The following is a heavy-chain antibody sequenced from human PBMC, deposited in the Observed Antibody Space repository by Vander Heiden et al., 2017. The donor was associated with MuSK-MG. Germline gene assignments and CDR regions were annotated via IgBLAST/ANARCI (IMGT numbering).Heavy chain of an antibody. CDR2: IRYDGSNK. CDR1: GFTFSRYG. D-gene: IGHD6-13*01. V-gene: IGHV3-30*02. Sequence: QVQLVESGGGVVQPGGSLRLSCAASGFTFSRYGMHWVRQAPGKGLEWVAVIRYDGSNKYYADSVKGRFTISRDNSKNTLYLQMNSLRAEDTAVYYCAKAGSQQQLVPYYYYYMDVWGKGTTVTVSS. J-gene: IGHJ6*03. CDR3: AKAGSQQQLVPYYYYYMDV.